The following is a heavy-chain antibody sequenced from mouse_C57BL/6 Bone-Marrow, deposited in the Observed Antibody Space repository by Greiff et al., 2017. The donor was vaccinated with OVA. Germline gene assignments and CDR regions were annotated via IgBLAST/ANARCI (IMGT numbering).Heavy chain of an antibody. D-gene: IGHD3-3*01. CDR3: ARGPGRDYAMDY. CDR2: ISYSGST. Sequence: DVKLQESGPGMVKPSQSLSLTCTVTGYSITSGYDWHWIRHFPGNKLEWMGYISYSGSTNYNTSLKSRISITHDTSKNHFFLKLNSVTTEDTATYYCARGPGRDYAMDYWGQGTSVTVSS. V-gene: IGHV3-1*01. J-gene: IGHJ4*01. CDR1: GYSITSGYD.